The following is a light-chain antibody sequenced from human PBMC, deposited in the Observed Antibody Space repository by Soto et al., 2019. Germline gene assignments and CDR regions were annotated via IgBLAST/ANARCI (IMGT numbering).Light chain of an antibody. CDR3: SSYTSSSTK. Sequence: QSALTQPASVSGSPGQPITISCTGTSSDVGGYNYVSWYQQHPGKAPKLMIYEVSNRPSGVSNRFSGSKSGNTASLTISGLQAVDEADYSCSSYTSSSTKFGGGTQLTVL. V-gene: IGLV2-14*01. J-gene: IGLJ3*02. CDR1: SSDVGGYNY. CDR2: EVS.